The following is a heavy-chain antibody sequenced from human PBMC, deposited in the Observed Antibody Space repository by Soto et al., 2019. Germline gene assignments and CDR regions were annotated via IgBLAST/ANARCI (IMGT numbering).Heavy chain of an antibody. D-gene: IGHD2-2*01. J-gene: IGHJ5*02. V-gene: IGHV3-23*01. Sequence: PGGSLRLSCAASGFTFSSYAMSWVRQAPGKGLEWVSAISGSGGSTYYADSVKGRFTISRDNSKNTLYLQMNSLRAEDTAVYYCAKAADCSSTSCYFSWFDPWGQATLVTDSS. CDR1: GFTFSSYA. CDR2: ISGSGGST. CDR3: AKAADCSSTSCYFSWFDP.